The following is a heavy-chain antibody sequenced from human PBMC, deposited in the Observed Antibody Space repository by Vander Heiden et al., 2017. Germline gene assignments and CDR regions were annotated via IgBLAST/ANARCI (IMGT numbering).Heavy chain of an antibody. Sequence: QVQLVQSGAEVKKPGSSVKVSCKASGGTFSSYAISWVRQAPGQGLEWMGGIIPIFGTANYAQQFQGRVTITADEPTSTAYMELSSLRSEDTAVYYCARDLGIVGATYYYYGMDVWGQGPTGTVAS. CDR2: IIPIFGTA. CDR3: ARDLGIVGATYYYYGMDV. D-gene: IGHD1-26*01. J-gene: IGHJ6*02. CDR1: GGTFSSYA. V-gene: IGHV1-69*01.